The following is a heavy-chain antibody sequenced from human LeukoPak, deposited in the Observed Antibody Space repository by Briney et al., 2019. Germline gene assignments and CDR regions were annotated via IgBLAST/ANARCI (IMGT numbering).Heavy chain of an antibody. Sequence: ASVKVSCKASGYTFTSYDINWVRQATGQGLEWMGWMNPNSGNTGYAQKFQGRVTMTRNTSISTAYMELSSLRSEDTAVYYCARQGAPGYSSGWFLRSYYYYYYMDVWGKGTMVTVSS. D-gene: IGHD6-19*01. J-gene: IGHJ6*03. V-gene: IGHV1-8*01. CDR3: ARQGAPGYSSGWFLRSYYYYYYMDV. CDR1: GYTFTSYD. CDR2: MNPNSGNT.